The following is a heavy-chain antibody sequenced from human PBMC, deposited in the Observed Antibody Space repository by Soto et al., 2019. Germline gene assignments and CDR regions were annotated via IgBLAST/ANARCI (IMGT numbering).Heavy chain of an antibody. CDR2: VYYLGST. J-gene: IGHJ4*02. V-gene: IGHV4-59*01. Sequence: PSETLSLTCTVSGGSISSYYWSWIRQPAGKGLEWIGYVYYLGSTDYNPSLKSRVTISVDTSKRQFSLKLSSVTVADTAVYYCARDGYDGSGSPYPAYWGPGAQVTVSS. D-gene: IGHD3-10*01. CDR3: ARDGYDGSGSPYPAY. CDR1: GGSISSYY.